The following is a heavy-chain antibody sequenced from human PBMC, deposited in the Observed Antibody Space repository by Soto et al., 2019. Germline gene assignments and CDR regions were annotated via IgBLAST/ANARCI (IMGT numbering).Heavy chain of an antibody. CDR2: ISYDGSKK. D-gene: IGHD5-18*01. CDR3: VKDQSLIQLWLYPEDFDI. J-gene: IGHJ3*02. V-gene: IGHV3-30*18. CDR1: GFTFSSYG. Sequence: QVQLVESGGGVVQPGRSLRLSCAASGFTFSSYGMHWVRQAPGKGLEWVAVISYDGSKKYYGDSVKGRFTISRDNSKKTLYLQMNSLRAADTAVYYCVKDQSLIQLWLYPEDFDIWGHGTMVTVSS.